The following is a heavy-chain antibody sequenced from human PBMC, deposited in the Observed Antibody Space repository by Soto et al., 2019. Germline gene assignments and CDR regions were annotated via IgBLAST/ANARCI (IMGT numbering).Heavy chain of an antibody. Sequence: SETLSLTCAVSGASIDNNGYSWTWIRQHPGKGLEWIGTNNNRADTYYNPSLKSRLTISLDTSQNHFSLRLNAVTAADTAIYYCARGGSGWKALNWFDPWGQGIMVTVSA. CDR1: GASIDNNGYS. J-gene: IGHJ5*02. V-gene: IGHV4-31*11. D-gene: IGHD6-19*01. CDR3: ARGGSGWKALNWFDP. CDR2: NNNRADT.